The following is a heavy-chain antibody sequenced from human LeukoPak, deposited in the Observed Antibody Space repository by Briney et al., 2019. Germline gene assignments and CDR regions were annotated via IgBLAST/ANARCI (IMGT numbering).Heavy chain of an antibody. CDR3: TKAGIAVPATPDY. V-gene: IGHV3-23*01. J-gene: IGHJ4*02. CDR2: ISSSGGST. D-gene: IGHD6-19*01. CDR1: GFTFSSYA. Sequence: PGGSLRLSCAASGFTFSSYAMNWVRQAPGQGLEWVSVISSSGGSTYYADSVKGRFIISRDNSKNTLYLRMNSLRAEDTAVYYCTKAGIAVPATPDYWGQGTLVTVSS.